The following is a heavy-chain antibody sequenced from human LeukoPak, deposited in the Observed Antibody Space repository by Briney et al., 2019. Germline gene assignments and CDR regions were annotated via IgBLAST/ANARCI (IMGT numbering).Heavy chain of an antibody. CDR1: GFTFSSYA. Sequence: GGSLRLSCAASGFTFSSYAMSWVRQAPGKGLEWVSAISGSGGSTYYADSVKGRFTISRDNSKNTLYLQMNSLRAEDTAVYYCAKGWAPLTIRFLEWFPFDYWGQGTLVTVSS. J-gene: IGHJ4*02. CDR2: ISGSGGST. CDR3: AKGWAPLTIRFLEWFPFDY. V-gene: IGHV3-23*01. D-gene: IGHD3-3*01.